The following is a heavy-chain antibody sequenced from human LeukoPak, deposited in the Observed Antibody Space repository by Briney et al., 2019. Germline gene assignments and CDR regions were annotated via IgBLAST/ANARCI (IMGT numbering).Heavy chain of an antibody. V-gene: IGHV3-21*01. CDR1: GFTFSSYS. CDR3: ARDYYGSGSLFDY. CDR2: ISSSSSYI. D-gene: IGHD3-10*01. J-gene: IGHJ4*02. Sequence: GGSLRLSCAASGFTFSSYSMNWVRQAPGKGLEWVSSISSSSSYIYYADSVKGRFTISRDNAKNSLYLQMNSLRAGDTAVYYCARDYYGSGSLFDYWGQGTLVTVSS.